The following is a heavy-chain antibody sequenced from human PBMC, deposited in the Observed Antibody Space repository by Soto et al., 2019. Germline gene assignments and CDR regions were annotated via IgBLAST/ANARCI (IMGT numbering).Heavy chain of an antibody. CDR2: ISWNSGSI. D-gene: IGHD1-26*01. J-gene: IGHJ4*02. CDR3: ARGWELTRIGPYDY. CDR1: GFTFDDYA. V-gene: IGHV3-9*01. Sequence: GGSLRLSCAASGFTFDDYAMHWVRQAPGKGLEWVSGISWNSGSIGYADSVKGRFTISRDNAKNSLYLQMNSLRAEDTALYYCARGWELTRIGPYDYWGQGTLVTVSS.